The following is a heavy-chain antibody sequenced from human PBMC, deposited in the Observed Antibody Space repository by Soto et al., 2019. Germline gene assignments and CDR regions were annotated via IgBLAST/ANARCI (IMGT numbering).Heavy chain of an antibody. CDR2: ISIGSTTI. D-gene: IGHD2-8*01. J-gene: IGHJ5*02. CDR1: GFTFNSYS. V-gene: IGHV3-48*02. Sequence: GGSLRLSCAASGFTFNSYSMNWVRQAPGKGLEWVSYISIGSTTIFYADSVKGRFTISRDNAKNSLYLQMNSLRDEDTAVYYCARDNGMAGSFDPWGQGTLVTVSS. CDR3: ARDNGMAGSFDP.